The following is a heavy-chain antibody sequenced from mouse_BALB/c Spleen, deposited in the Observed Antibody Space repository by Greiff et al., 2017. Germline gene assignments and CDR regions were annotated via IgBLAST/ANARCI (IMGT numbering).Heavy chain of an antibody. D-gene: IGHD2-1*01. CDR3: ARSSGNYYFDY. J-gene: IGHJ2*01. CDR1: GFAFSSYD. CDR2: ISSGGGST. Sequence: EVMLVESGGGLVKPGGSLKLSCAASGFAFSSYDMSWVRQTPEKRLEWVAYISSGGGSTYYPDTVKGRFTISRDNAKNTLYLQMSSLKSEDTAMYYCARSSGNYYFDYWGQGTTLTVSS. V-gene: IGHV5-12-1*01.